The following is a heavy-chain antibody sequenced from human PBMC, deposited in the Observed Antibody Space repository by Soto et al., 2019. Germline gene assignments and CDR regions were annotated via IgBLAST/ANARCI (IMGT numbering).Heavy chain of an antibody. J-gene: IGHJ6*02. Sequence: QLVESGGRGVQPGWSLRLSCEASEFTFSSYAMHWVRQAPGRGLEWVALISFDGRKEYYADSVKGRFTVSRDNSRSMVYLQMDSLRPDDTAIYYCARPIPRWSYHYGMNVWGQGTTVTVSS. V-gene: IGHV3-30*03. CDR2: ISFDGRKE. CDR1: EFTFSSYA. CDR3: ARPIPRWSYHYGMNV. D-gene: IGHD2-15*01.